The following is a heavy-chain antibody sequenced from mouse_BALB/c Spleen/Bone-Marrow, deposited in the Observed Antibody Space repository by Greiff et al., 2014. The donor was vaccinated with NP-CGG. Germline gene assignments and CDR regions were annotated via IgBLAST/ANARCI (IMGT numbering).Heavy chain of an antibody. D-gene: IGHD2-10*02. V-gene: IGHV1-62-2*01. CDR2: FYPGSGSI. CDR3: ARHESYGNYLYFDV. CDR1: GYTFTEYI. J-gene: IGHJ1*01. Sequence: QVQLQQPGAGLVEPGASVKLSCEASGYTFTEYIIHWVKQRSGQGLEWIGWFYPGSGSIKYNEKFKDKATLTADKSSSTVYMELSRLTSEDSAVYFCARHESYGNYLYFDVWGAGTTVTVSS.